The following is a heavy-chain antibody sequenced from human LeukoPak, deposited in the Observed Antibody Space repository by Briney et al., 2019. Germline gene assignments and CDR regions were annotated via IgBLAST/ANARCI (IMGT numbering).Heavy chain of an antibody. Sequence: SQTLSLTCTVSGGSISSGGYYWSWIRQHPGKGLEWIGYIYYSGSTYYNPSLKSQVTISVDTSKNQFSLKLSSVTAADTAVYYCARTGSYRLKYYFDYWGQGTLVTVSS. CDR1: GGSISSGGYY. J-gene: IGHJ4*02. CDR2: IYYSGST. V-gene: IGHV4-31*01. D-gene: IGHD3-16*02. CDR3: ARTGSYRLKYYFDY.